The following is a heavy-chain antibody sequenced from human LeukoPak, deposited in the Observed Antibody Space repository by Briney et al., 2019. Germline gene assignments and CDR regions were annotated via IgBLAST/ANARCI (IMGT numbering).Heavy chain of an antibody. Sequence: GGSLRLPCAASGFTFSSYAMHWVRQAPGKGLEWVAVISYDGSNKYYADSVKGRFTISRDNSKNTLYLQMNSLRAEDTAVYYCARSRITMVRGATDYWGQGTLVTVSS. CDR3: ARSRITMVRGATDY. J-gene: IGHJ4*02. CDR1: GFTFSSYA. CDR2: ISYDGSNK. V-gene: IGHV3-30-3*01. D-gene: IGHD3-10*01.